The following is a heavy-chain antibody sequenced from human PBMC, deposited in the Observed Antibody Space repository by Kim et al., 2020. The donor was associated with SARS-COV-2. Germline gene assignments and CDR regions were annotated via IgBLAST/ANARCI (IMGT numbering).Heavy chain of an antibody. CDR1: GFTFSNAW. CDR3: TTSGYSNSPRYGMDV. D-gene: IGHD4-4*01. CDR2: IKSKTDGGTT. Sequence: GGSLRLSCAASGFTFSNAWMSWVRQAPGKGLEWVGRIKSKTDGGTTDYAAPVKGRFTISRDDSKNTLYLQMNSLKTEDTAVYYCTTSGYSNSPRYGMDVWGQGTTVTVSS. V-gene: IGHV3-15*01. J-gene: IGHJ6*02.